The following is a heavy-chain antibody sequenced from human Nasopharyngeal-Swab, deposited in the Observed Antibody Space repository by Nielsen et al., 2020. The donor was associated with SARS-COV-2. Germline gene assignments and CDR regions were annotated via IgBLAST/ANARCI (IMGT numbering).Heavy chain of an antibody. CDR2: MSFDEKNE. CDR1: GFTFSTYG. D-gene: IGHD3-10*01. CDR3: AKERGAMGYFGSQLDY. V-gene: IGHV3-30*18. J-gene: IGHJ4*02. Sequence: GESLKTSCVASGFTFSTYGMHWVRQAPGKGLEWVAVMSFDEKNEYYPDSLKGRFTISRDNSMNTLYLQVNSLRPEDSAVYYCAKERGAMGYFGSQLDYWGQGTLVTVSS.